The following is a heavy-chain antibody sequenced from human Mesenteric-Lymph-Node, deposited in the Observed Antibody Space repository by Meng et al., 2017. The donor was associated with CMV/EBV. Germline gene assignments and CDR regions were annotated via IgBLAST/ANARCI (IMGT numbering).Heavy chain of an antibody. D-gene: IGHD2-2*01. CDR1: RYTFSSYY. Sequence: ASVKVSCKASRYTFSSYYMHWVRQAPGQGLEWMGWINPNSGGTNYAQKFQGRVTMTRDTSISTAYMELSRLRSDDTAVYYCARGYCSSTSCYRAFDIWGQGTMVTVSS. J-gene: IGHJ3*02. CDR3: ARGYCSSTSCYRAFDI. V-gene: IGHV1-2*02. CDR2: INPNSGGT.